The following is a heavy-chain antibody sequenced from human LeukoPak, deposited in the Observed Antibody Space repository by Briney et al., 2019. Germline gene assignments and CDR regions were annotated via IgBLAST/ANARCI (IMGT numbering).Heavy chain of an antibody. Sequence: GVSLRLSCAASGFTFSNYAMTWVRQAPGEGLEWVSSLSGRGDNTFYADSVESRFTISRDNSENTLLLQMNSLRAEDTAVYYSAKGIVYYDFWSGKRMIAESGFDYWGQGTLVTVS. D-gene: IGHD3-3*01. J-gene: IGHJ4*02. CDR2: LSGRGDNT. CDR3: AKGIVYYDFWSGKRMIAESGFDY. CDR1: GFTFSNYA. V-gene: IGHV3-23*01.